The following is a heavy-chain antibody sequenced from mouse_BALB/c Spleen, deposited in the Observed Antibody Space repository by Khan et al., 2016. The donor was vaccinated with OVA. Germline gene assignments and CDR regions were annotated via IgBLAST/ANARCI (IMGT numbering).Heavy chain of an antibody. D-gene: IGHD2-4*01. CDR2: IWSGGST. CDR1: GFSLTTYG. Sequence: QVQLQQSGPGLVQPSQSLSITCTVSGFSLTTYGVHWVRQSPGKGLEWLGVIWSGGSTDYNAAFISRLSISKDNSKSQVFFKMNSLQANATAIYYCARNYDYDEGLADWGQGTLVTVSA. J-gene: IGHJ3*01. V-gene: IGHV2-2*02. CDR3: ARNYDYDEGLAD.